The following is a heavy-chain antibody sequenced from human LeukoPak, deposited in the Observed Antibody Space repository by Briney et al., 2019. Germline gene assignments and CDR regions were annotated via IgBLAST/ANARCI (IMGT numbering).Heavy chain of an antibody. V-gene: IGHV3-21*06. CDR2: ISSGSSYI. Sequence: GGSLRLSCAASGLTFSTHTMNWVRQAPGKGLEWVSSISSGSSYIYYADSMKGRFTVSRDNAKNSLYLQMNSLKAEDTAVYFCASHYDIDYWGQGTLVTVSS. CDR1: GLTFSTHT. D-gene: IGHD3-9*01. CDR3: ASHYDIDY. J-gene: IGHJ4*02.